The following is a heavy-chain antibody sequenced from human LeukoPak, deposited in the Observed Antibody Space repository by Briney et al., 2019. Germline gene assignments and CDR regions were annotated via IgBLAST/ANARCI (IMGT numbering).Heavy chain of an antibody. CDR1: GFTFSSYS. V-gene: IGHV3-48*01. Sequence: PGGSLRLSCAASGFTFSSYSMNWVRQAPGKGLEWVSYISSSSSTIYYADSVKGRFTISRDNAKNSLYLQMNSLRAEDTAVYYCARDRGRYSGYDTPLVFWGQGTLVTVSS. CDR3: ARDRGRYSGYDTPLVF. D-gene: IGHD5-12*01. J-gene: IGHJ4*02. CDR2: ISSSSSTI.